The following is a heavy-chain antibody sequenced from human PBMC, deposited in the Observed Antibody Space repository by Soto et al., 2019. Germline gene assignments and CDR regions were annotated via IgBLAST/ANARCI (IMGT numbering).Heavy chain of an antibody. Sequence: SETLSLTCTVSGGSISSSSYYWGWIRQPPGKRLEWIGSIYYSGSTYYNPSLKSRVTISVDTSKKQFSLKLSSVTAADTVVYYCARRVGYSYGYWFDPWGQGALVTVSS. CDR3: ARRVGYSYGYWFDP. J-gene: IGHJ5*02. D-gene: IGHD5-18*01. CDR2: IYYSGST. CDR1: GGSISSSSYY. V-gene: IGHV4-39*01.